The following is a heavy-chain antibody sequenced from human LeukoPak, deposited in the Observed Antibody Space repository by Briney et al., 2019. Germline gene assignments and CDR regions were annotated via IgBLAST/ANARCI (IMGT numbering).Heavy chain of an antibody. J-gene: IGHJ5*02. CDR3: ARRMTGIAVAGILGWFDP. CDR1: GGSISSYY. V-gene: IGHV4-59*08. CDR2: IYYSGST. D-gene: IGHD6-19*01. Sequence: PSETLSLTCTVSGGSISSYYWSWIRQPPGKGLEWIGYIYYSGSTNYNPSLKSRVTISVDTSKNQFSLKLSSVTAADTAVYYCARRMTGIAVAGILGWFDPWGQGTLVTVSS.